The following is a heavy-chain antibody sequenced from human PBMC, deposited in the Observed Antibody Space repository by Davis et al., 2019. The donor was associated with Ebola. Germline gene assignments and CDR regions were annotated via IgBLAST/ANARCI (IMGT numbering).Heavy chain of an antibody. V-gene: IGHV3-30*03. CDR2: TSYDGSNT. D-gene: IGHD2-2*01. CDR1: GFSFGTFG. J-gene: IGHJ4*02. Sequence: PGGSLRLSCTAFGFSFGTFGFHWVRQAPGKGLEWVAITSYDGSNTYYADSVKGRFTFSRDNTKSTLYLQMNSLRLEDTAVYYCVRMVGYCSSSSCSQPAYWGQGTLVTVSS. CDR3: VRMVGYCSSSSCSQPAY.